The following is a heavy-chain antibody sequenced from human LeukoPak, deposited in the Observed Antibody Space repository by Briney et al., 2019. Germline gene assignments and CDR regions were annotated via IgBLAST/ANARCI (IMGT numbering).Heavy chain of an antibody. D-gene: IGHD2-15*01. J-gene: IGHJ4*02. CDR3: AKASRAYCSSTYCSLYYFDY. CDR1: GASISTDY. Sequence: SETLSLTCTVSGASISTDYWSWLRQPAGKGLEWIGRIYNSESINSNPSLRSRVTVSVDTSKNQFSLKLTSVTAADTGVYYCAKASRAYCSSTYCSLYYFDYWGQGTLVTVSS. CDR2: IYNSESI. V-gene: IGHV4-4*07.